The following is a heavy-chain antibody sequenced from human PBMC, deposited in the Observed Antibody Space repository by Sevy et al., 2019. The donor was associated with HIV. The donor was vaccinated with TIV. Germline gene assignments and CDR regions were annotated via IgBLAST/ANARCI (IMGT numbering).Heavy chain of an antibody. CDR2: ISSSGSTI. D-gene: IGHD4-17*01. J-gene: IGHJ4*02. CDR3: TKMTTVTRTTDY. V-gene: IGHV3-11*01. CDR1: GFTLSDYY. Sequence: GGSLRLSCAASGFTLSDYYMSWIRQAPGKGLEWVSYISSSGSTIYYADSVKGRFTISRDNAKNSLYLQMNSLRAEDTAVYYCTKMTTVTRTTDYWGQGTLVTVSS.